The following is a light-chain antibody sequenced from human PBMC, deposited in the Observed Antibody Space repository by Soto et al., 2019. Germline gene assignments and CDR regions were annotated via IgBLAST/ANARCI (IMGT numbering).Light chain of an antibody. V-gene: IGLV2-23*01. CDR3: CSYAGSSINV. J-gene: IGLJ1*01. Sequence: QSVLTQPASVSGSPGQSITISCTGTSSDVGSYNLVSWYQQHPGKAPKLMIYEGSKRPSGVSNRFSGSKSGNTASLTISGLQAEDEADYYCCSYAGSSINVFGTGTKVTAL. CDR1: SSDVGSYNL. CDR2: EGS.